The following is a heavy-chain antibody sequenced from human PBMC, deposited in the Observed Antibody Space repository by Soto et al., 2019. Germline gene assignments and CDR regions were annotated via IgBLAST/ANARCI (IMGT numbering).Heavy chain of an antibody. CDR1: SGPSKSHN. CDR2: VYDTWST. Sequence: QVQVQQSGPGLVKPSETLSLTCTVSSGPSKSHNWGWIRQPPGRGLEWIGYVYDTWSTSYNPSLNSRVTVSADTSTSRISPTLRFVTAAATAVYYCVRQGIGFLHGLVDVWGQGTTVIVSS. J-gene: IGHJ6*01. CDR3: VRQGIGFLHGLVDV. V-gene: IGHV4-59*08. D-gene: IGHD3-10*01.